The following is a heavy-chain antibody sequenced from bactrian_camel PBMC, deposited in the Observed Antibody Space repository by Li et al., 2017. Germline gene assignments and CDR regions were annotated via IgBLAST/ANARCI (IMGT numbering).Heavy chain of an antibody. V-gene: IGHV3S1*01. CDR1: RFTFSNYY. CDR3: AKAGATWFSYYDR. D-gene: IGHD3*01. Sequence: HVQLVESGGSLVQPGGSLRLSCVASRFTFSNYYMSWVRQAPGRGLEWVSNIDPSGHATYYGESVQGRFTISRDNAKSTLYLQLNSLKSTDTGMYYCAKAGATWFSYYDRWGQGTQVTVS. J-gene: IGHJ4*01. CDR2: IDPSGHAT.